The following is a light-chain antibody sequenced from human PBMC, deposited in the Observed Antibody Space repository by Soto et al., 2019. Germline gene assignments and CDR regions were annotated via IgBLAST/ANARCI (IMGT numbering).Light chain of an antibody. CDR1: QSISSDY. CDR2: GAS. J-gene: IGKJ3*01. CDR3: QHYGNSPPSVT. V-gene: IGKV3-20*01. Sequence: VLTQSPDTLSLSPGERATLSCRASQSISSDYLVWYQQKPGQAPRLLIYGASSRATGIPDRFSGSGSGTDLTLTINRLELEAFAVSYCQHYGNSPPSVTFGPGTKVDIK.